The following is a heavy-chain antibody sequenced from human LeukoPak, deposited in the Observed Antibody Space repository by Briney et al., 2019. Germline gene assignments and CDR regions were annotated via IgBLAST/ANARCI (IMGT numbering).Heavy chain of an antibody. CDR2: INPNSGDT. CDR1: GYSFTGYY. Sequence: ASVKVSCKASGYSFTGYYMHWVRQAPGQGLEWMALINPNSGDTNYAQKFQGRVSVTRDSSISTAYMELSSLRSDDTAVYFCTREYSSSSFDSWGQGTLVTVSS. V-gene: IGHV1-2*02. D-gene: IGHD6-13*01. J-gene: IGHJ4*02. CDR3: TREYSSSSFDS.